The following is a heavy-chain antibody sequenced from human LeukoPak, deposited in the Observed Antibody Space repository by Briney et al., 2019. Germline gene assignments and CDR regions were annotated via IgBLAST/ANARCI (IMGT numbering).Heavy chain of an antibody. Sequence: SETLSLTCTVSGGSISSYYWSWIRQPPGKGLEWIGYIYYSGSTNYNPSLKSRVTISVDTSKNQFSLKLSSVTAADTAVYYCARAKHYYGSGPDTNWFDPWGQGTLVTVSS. CDR3: ARAKHYYGSGPDTNWFDP. J-gene: IGHJ5*02. CDR2: IYYSGST. D-gene: IGHD3-10*01. V-gene: IGHV4-59*01. CDR1: GGSISSYY.